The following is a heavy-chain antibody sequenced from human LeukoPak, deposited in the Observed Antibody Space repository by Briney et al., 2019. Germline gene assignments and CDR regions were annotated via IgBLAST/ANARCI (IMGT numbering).Heavy chain of an antibody. Sequence: GGSLRLSCAASGFTFSSYWMSWVRQAPGKGLEWVANIKQDGSEKYYVDSVKGRFTISRDNAKNSLYLQMNSLRAEDTAVYYCARPARGSGWYGWGDYYYGMDVWGQGTTVTVSS. CDR1: GFTFSSYW. J-gene: IGHJ6*02. D-gene: IGHD6-19*01. CDR3: ARPARGSGWYGWGDYYYGMDV. CDR2: IKQDGSEK. V-gene: IGHV3-7*01.